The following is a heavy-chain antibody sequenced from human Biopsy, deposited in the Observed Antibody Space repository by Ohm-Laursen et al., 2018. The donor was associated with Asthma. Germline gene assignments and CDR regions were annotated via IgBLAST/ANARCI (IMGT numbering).Heavy chain of an antibody. CDR2: FFHTGST. D-gene: IGHD2-15*01. J-gene: IGHJ5*02. CDR3: ARLSLEGYLTYNYFDP. CDR1: GGSINSSTW. V-gene: IGHV4-4*03. Sequence: PGTLSLTCTVSGGSINSSTWWSWVRQPPGKGLEWIGEFFHTGSTNYSPSLKSRVTISVDKSKNQFSLNLSAVTAADTAVYYCARLSLEGYLTYNYFDPWGQGAPVTVSS.